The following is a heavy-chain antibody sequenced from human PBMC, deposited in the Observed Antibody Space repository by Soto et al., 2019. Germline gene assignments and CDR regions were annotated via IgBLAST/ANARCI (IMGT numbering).Heavy chain of an antibody. CDR2: IYHSGST. D-gene: IGHD6-13*01. Sequence: SETLSLTCTVSGGSISSYYWSWIRQPPGKGLEWIGEIYHSGSTNYNPSLKSRVTISVDKSKNQFSLKLSSVTAADTAVYYCARAAMGGSSWPFDYWGQGTLVTVSS. CDR3: ARAAMGGSSWPFDY. V-gene: IGHV4-59*12. CDR1: GGSISSYY. J-gene: IGHJ4*02.